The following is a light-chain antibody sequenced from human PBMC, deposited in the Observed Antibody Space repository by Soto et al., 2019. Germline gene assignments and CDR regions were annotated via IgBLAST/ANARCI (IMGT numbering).Light chain of an antibody. Sequence: EIVLTQSPATLSSFPGDRVTLSCRASQYINTRLAWYQHRPGKAPRLLIYQTSIRAAGIPARFSASGSGTDFTLTISDVQPEDFAIYYCQQYGCVPYTFGQGTKLEIK. CDR1: QYINTR. J-gene: IGKJ2*01. CDR3: QQYGCVPYT. V-gene: IGKV3D-11*03. CDR2: QTS.